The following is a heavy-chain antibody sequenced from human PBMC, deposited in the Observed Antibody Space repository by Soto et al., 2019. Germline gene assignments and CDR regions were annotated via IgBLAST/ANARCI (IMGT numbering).Heavy chain of an antibody. CDR3: TREGQFYDSSGFYYSFDS. Sequence: ASVKVSCKASGYTFTSFAIFWVRQAPGQRLEWMGWINAGNGNTKYSQKFQDRVTISTDTSASTVCMELRSLRSEDTAVYYCTREGQFYDSSGFYYSFDSWGREPGSPSPQ. CDR1: GYTFTSFA. V-gene: IGHV1-3*01. J-gene: IGHJ4*02. CDR2: INAGNGNT. D-gene: IGHD3-22*01.